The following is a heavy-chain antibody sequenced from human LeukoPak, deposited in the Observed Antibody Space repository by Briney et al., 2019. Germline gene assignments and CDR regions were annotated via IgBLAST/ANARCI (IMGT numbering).Heavy chain of an antibody. CDR2: ISSSSSTI. Sequence: GGSLRLSCAASGFTFSSYAMSWVRQAPGKGLEWVSYISSSSSTIYYADSVKGRFTISRDNAKNSLYLQMNSLRDEDTAVYYCARDIHLDYWGQGTLVTVSS. CDR1: GFTFSSYA. V-gene: IGHV3-48*02. CDR3: ARDIHLDY. J-gene: IGHJ4*02.